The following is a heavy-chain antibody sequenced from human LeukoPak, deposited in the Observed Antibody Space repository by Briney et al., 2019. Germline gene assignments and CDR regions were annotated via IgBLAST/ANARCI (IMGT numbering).Heavy chain of an antibody. J-gene: IGHJ4*02. Sequence: AGGSLRLSCAASGFTFDDYGMSWVRQAPGKGLEWVSGINWNGGSTGYADSVKGRFTISRDNSKNTLYLQMNSLRAEDTAVYYCAASLYYDFDPYFDYWGQGTLVTVSS. CDR3: AASLYYDFDPYFDY. CDR1: GFTFDDYG. CDR2: INWNGGST. D-gene: IGHD3-3*01. V-gene: IGHV3-20*04.